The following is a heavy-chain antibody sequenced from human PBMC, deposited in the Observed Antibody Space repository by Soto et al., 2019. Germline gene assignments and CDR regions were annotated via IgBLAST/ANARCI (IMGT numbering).Heavy chain of an antibody. V-gene: IGHV3-30*03. CDR2: VASDGGNK. D-gene: IGHD3-10*01. Sequence: QVRLVESGGGVVQPGGSLRLSCAASGFDFSNYAMHWVRQAPGKGLEWVALVASDGGNKYYGDGVKGRFTISRDNSKSTVDLQMNSLRAEDTAVYFCALLEGGPQGNFDYWCQGILVTVSS. CDR1: GFDFSNYA. J-gene: IGHJ4*02. CDR3: ALLEGGPQGNFDY.